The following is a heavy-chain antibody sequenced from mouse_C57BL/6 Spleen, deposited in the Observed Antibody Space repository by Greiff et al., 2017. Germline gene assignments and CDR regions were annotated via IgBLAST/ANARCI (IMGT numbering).Heavy chain of an antibody. V-gene: IGHV1-82*01. J-gene: IGHJ2*01. Sequence: QVQLQQSGPELVKPGASVKISCKASGYAFSSSWMNWVKQRPGKGLEWIGRIYPGDGDTNYNGKFKGKATLSADKSSSTAYMQLSSLTSEDSAVYFYSREDTTDLDYWGQGTTLTVSS. CDR1: GYAFSSSW. CDR3: SREDTTDLDY. D-gene: IGHD1-1*01. CDR2: IYPGDGDT.